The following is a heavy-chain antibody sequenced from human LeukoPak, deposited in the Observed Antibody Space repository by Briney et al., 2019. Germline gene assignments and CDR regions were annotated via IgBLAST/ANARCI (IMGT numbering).Heavy chain of an antibody. Sequence: SVKVSCKASGGTFSSYAISWVRQAPGQGLEWMGGIIPIFGTANYAQKFQGRVTITADESTSTAYMELSSLRSEDTAVYYCAREWSLRYNWNYVPSDLEYYFDYWGQGTLVTVSS. D-gene: IGHD1-7*01. CDR2: IIPIFGTA. CDR1: GGTFSSYA. V-gene: IGHV1-69*13. J-gene: IGHJ4*02. CDR3: AREWSLRYNWNYVPSDLEYYFDY.